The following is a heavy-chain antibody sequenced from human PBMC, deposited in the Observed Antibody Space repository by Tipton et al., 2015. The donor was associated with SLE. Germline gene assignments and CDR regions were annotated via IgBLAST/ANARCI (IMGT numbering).Heavy chain of an antibody. V-gene: IGHV3-33*08. CDR2: IWYDGSNK. Sequence: LSLTCTVFGGSISSYSWSWVRQAPGQGLGWVEVIWYDGSNKYYADSVKGRFTISRDNSKNTLYLQMNSLRAEDTAVYYCARGRSSGLSVAFDIWGQGTMVTVSS. D-gene: IGHD6-19*01. CDR1: GGSISSYS. J-gene: IGHJ3*02. CDR3: ARGRSSGLSVAFDI.